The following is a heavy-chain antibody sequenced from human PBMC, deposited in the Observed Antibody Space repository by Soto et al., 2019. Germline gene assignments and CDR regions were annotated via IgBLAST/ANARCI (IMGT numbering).Heavy chain of an antibody. D-gene: IGHD1-20*01. V-gene: IGHV3-30-3*01. Sequence: QVQLVESGGGVVQPGRSLRLSCAASGFTFSSYAMHWVRQAPGKGLEWVAVISYDGSNKYYADSVKGRFTISRDNSKNTLYLQMNSLRAEDTAVYYCARDRGKYNWNHYPYSDYGMDVWGQGTTVTVSS. CDR2: ISYDGSNK. CDR3: ARDRGKYNWNHYPYSDYGMDV. J-gene: IGHJ6*02. CDR1: GFTFSSYA.